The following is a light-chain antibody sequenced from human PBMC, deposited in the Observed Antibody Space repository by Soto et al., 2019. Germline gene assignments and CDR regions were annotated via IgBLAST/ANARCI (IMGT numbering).Light chain of an antibody. CDR3: QQYYSTPQT. V-gene: IGKV3-20*01. Sequence: DIVLTQSPGTLSLSPGERATLSCRASQNVDSTYLAWYQQKPGQAPRLVIYGSTRRAPGVPDRFSGSGSGTDFTLTISSLQAEDVAVYYCQQYYSTPQTFGQGTKVEIK. J-gene: IGKJ1*01. CDR1: QNVDSTY. CDR2: GST.